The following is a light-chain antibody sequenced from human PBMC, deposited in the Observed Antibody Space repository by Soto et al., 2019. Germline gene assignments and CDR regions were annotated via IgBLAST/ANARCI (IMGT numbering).Light chain of an antibody. J-gene: IGLJ3*02. Sequence: QSVLMQPPSVSAAPGQKVTISCSGSSSNIGNNYVSWYQQIPGTAPKLLIYENNKRPSGIPDRFSGSKSGTSATLGITGLQTGDEADYYCETWDSSLSAGVFGGGTQLTVL. CDR1: SSNIGNNY. CDR3: ETWDSSLSAGV. V-gene: IGLV1-51*02. CDR2: ENN.